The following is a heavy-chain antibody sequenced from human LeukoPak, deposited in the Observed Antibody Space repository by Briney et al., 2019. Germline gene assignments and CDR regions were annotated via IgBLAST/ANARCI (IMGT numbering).Heavy chain of an antibody. CDR2: IDHSGST. J-gene: IGHJ4*02. V-gene: IGHV4-38-2*02. Sequence: SETLSLTCTVSGYSISSGYYWSCIRQPPGKGLEWIGEIDHSGSTNYNPSLKSRVTISLDTSKNQFSLNLTSVTAADTAVYYCHMVRGGGYFDYWGQGTLVTVSS. CDR1: GYSISSGYY. D-gene: IGHD3-10*01. CDR3: HMVRGGGYFDY.